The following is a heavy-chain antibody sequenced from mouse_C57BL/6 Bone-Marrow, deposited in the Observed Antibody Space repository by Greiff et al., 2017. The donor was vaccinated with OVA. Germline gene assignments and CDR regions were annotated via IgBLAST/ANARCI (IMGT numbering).Heavy chain of an antibody. V-gene: IGHV1-81*01. CDR3: AREEASTVVAKGY. Sequence: VQGVESGAELARPGASVKLSCKASGYTFTSYGISWVKQRTGQGLEWIGEIYPRSGNTYYNEKFKGKATLTADKSSSTAYMELRSLTSEDSAVYFCAREEASTVVAKGYWGQGTSVTVSS. J-gene: IGHJ4*01. CDR2: IYPRSGNT. CDR1: GYTFTSYG. D-gene: IGHD1-1*01.